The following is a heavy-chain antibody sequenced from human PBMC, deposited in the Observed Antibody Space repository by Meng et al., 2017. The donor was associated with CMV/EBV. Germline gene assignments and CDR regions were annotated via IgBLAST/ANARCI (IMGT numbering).Heavy chain of an antibody. CDR2: INPNSGGT. J-gene: IGHJ6*02. Sequence: ASVKVSCKASGYTFTGYYMHWVRQAPGQGLEWMGWINPNSGGTNYAQKFQDRVTMTRDTSISTAYMELSRLRSDDTAVYYCARDQYGFGVYDFWSGYYTRMDYYYGMDVWGQGTTVTVSS. D-gene: IGHD3-3*01. CDR3: ARDQYGFGVYDFWSGYYTRMDYYYGMDV. CDR1: GYTFTGYY. V-gene: IGHV1-2*02.